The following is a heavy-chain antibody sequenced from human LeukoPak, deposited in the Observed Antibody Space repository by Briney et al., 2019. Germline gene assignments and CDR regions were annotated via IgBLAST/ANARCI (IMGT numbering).Heavy chain of an antibody. Sequence: SETLSLTCTVSGGSISSYYWSWIRQPTGKGLEWIGYIYYSGSTNYNPSLKSRVTISVDTSKNQFSLKLSSVTAADTAVYYCARDQAYYDFWSGSDAFDIWGQGTMATVSS. CDR2: IYYSGST. J-gene: IGHJ3*02. CDR1: GGSISSYY. V-gene: IGHV4-59*01. CDR3: ARDQAYYDFWSGSDAFDI. D-gene: IGHD3-3*01.